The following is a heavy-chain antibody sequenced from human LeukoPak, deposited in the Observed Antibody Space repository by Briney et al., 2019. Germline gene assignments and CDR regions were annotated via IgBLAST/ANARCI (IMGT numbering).Heavy chain of an antibody. CDR1: GCTFTGYY. CDR3: ARDSTSGYSSSCGY. J-gene: IGHJ4*02. Sequence: GASVKVSCKASGCTFTGYYMHWVRQAPGQGLEWMGWINPNSGGTNYAQKFQGRVTMTRDTSISTAYMELSRLRSDDTAVYYCARDSTSGYSSSCGYWGQGTLVTVSS. CDR2: INPNSGGT. V-gene: IGHV1-2*02. D-gene: IGHD6-13*01.